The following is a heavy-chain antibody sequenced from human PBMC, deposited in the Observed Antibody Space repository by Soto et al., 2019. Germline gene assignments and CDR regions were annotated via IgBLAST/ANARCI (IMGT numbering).Heavy chain of an antibody. CDR3: ARHGGSTDNFYFDY. CDR2: IFYVGST. J-gene: IGHJ4*02. D-gene: IGHD1-1*01. CDR1: GGSIISNSHY. V-gene: IGHV4-39*01. Sequence: QLQLQESGPGLVKPSETLSLTCTVSGGSIISNSHYWGWIRQPPGKGLEWIGNIFYVGSTYYNPSLKGRVTISVDTSKNHFSLKLTSVTAADTALYYCARHGGSTDNFYFDYWGQGTLLTVSS.